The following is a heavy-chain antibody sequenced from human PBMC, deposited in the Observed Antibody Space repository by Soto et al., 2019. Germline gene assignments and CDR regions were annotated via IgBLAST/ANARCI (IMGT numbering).Heavy chain of an antibody. Sequence: EVQLVESGGGLVKPGESLRLSCAASGFTFGNYNINWVRQAPGKGLEWVSSIRSRSIDMYYADSVKGRFTISRDDAKNSLSLQMNGLRAEDTAVYFCVRESYPAKAFDIWGQGTMVTVSS. CDR3: VRESYPAKAFDI. D-gene: IGHD2-2*01. V-gene: IGHV3-21*01. CDR2: IRSRSIDM. CDR1: GFTFGNYN. J-gene: IGHJ3*02.